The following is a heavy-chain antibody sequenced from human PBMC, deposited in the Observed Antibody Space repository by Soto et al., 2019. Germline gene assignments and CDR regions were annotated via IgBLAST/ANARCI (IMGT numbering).Heavy chain of an antibody. CDR1: GGSISSYY. Sequence: PSETLSLTCTVSGGSISSYYWTWIRQAPEKGLEWIGYIYYTGLTSYNPSLESRLTISLDTSKNQFSLKLNSVTAADTAVYYCAREFRSYGSGGPVYYGLDVWGQGTTVTVSS. CDR3: AREFRSYGSGGPVYYGLDV. V-gene: IGHV4-59*01. J-gene: IGHJ6*02. D-gene: IGHD3-10*01. CDR2: IYYTGLT.